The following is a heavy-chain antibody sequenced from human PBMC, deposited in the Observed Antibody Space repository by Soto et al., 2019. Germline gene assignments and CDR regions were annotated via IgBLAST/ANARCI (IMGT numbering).Heavy chain of an antibody. CDR3: AKSVTWIQLWLYFDY. J-gene: IGHJ4*02. Sequence: HPGGSLRLSCAASGFTFSSYAMSWVRQAPGKGLEWVSAISGSGGSTYYADSVKGRFTISRDNSKNTLYLQMNSLRAEDTAVYYCAKSVTWIQLWLYFDYWGQGTLVTVSS. V-gene: IGHV3-23*01. CDR1: GFTFSSYA. D-gene: IGHD5-18*01. CDR2: ISGSGGST.